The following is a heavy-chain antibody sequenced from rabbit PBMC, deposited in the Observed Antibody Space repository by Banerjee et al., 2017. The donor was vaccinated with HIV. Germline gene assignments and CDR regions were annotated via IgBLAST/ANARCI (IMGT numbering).Heavy chain of an antibody. V-gene: IGHV1S7*01. CDR3: ARVLDAGYAGYDYSSFNL. Sequence: QLKETGGGLVQPGGSLTLSCKASGFDFSSYWMSWVRQAPGKGLEWIGGIYPGSGRIYYASWVNGRFTISSDIAQNTVDLQVNSLTAADTATYFCARVLDAGYAGYDYSSFNLWGPGTLVTVS. J-gene: IGHJ4*01. D-gene: IGHD4-2*01. CDR1: GFDFSSYW. CDR2: IYPGSGRI.